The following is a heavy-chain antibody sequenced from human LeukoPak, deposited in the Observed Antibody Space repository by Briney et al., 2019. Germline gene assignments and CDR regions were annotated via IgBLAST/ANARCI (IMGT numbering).Heavy chain of an antibody. J-gene: IGHJ6*02. Sequence: SETLSLTCTVSGGSISSYYWSWIRQPPGKGLEWIGYIYYSGSTNYNPSLKSRVTISVDTSKNQFSLKLSSVTAADTAVYYCARGYGYNRQRGYYYGMDVWGQGTTVTVSS. CDR3: ARGYGYNRQRGYYYGMDV. CDR2: IYYSGST. CDR1: GGSISSYY. D-gene: IGHD6-25*01. V-gene: IGHV4-59*01.